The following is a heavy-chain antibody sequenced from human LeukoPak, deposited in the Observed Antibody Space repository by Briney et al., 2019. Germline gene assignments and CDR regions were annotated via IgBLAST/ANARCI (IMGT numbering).Heavy chain of an antibody. V-gene: IGHV3-53*01. D-gene: IGHD3-10*01. J-gene: IGHJ4*02. CDR2: LYSDGRT. Sequence: PGGSLRLSCAASGFTVFSNYMSWVRQAPGKGLEWVSVLYSDGRTFYAGSVRGRFTISRDKSKNTVYLQMNSLRVEDTVVYYCASGSTMVQGVIFAYWGQGTLVTVAS. CDR1: GFTVFSNY. CDR3: ASGSTMVQGVIFAY.